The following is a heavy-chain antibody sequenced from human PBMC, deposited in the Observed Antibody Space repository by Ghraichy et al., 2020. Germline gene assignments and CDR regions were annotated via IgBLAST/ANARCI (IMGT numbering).Heavy chain of an antibody. V-gene: IGHV4-59*01. J-gene: IGHJ4*02. Sequence: SETLSLTCTVSGGSISSYYWSWIRQPPGKGLEWIGYIYYSGSTNYNPSLKSRVTISVDTSKNQFSLKLSSVTAADTAVYYCAGEDYDILTGSRYFDYWGQGTLVTVSS. CDR3: AGEDYDILTGSRYFDY. CDR2: IYYSGST. D-gene: IGHD3-9*01. CDR1: GGSISSYY.